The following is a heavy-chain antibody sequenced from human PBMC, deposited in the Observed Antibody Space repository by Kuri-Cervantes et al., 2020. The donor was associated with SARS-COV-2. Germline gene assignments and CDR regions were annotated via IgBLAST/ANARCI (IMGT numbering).Heavy chain of an antibody. V-gene: IGHV1-18*01. Sequence: ASVQVSCKASGYTFTSYGISWVRQAPGQGLEWMGWISAYNGNTNYAQKLQGRVTMTTDTSTSTAYMELRSLRSDDTAVYYCARETPDYYDSSGYLYFDYWGQGTLVTVSS. CDR2: ISAYNGNT. CDR1: GYTFTSYG. J-gene: IGHJ4*02. D-gene: IGHD3-22*01. CDR3: ARETPDYYDSSGYLYFDY.